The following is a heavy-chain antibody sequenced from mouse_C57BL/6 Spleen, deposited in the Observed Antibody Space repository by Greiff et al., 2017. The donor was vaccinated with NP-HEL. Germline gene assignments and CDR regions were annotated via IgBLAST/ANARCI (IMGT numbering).Heavy chain of an antibody. Sequence: VQRVESGAELVRPGSSVKLSCKASGYTFTSYWMHWVKQRPIQGLEWIGNIDPSDSETHYNQKFKDKATLTVDKSSSTAYMQLSSLTSEDSAVYYCAREKYYSNCYAMDYWGQGTSVTVSS. CDR1: GYTFTSYW. D-gene: IGHD2-5*01. J-gene: IGHJ4*01. V-gene: IGHV1-52*01. CDR2: IDPSDSET. CDR3: AREKYYSNCYAMDY.